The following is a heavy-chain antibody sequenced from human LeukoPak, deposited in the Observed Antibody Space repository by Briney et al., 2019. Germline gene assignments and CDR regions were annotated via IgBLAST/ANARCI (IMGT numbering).Heavy chain of an antibody. Sequence: GGSLRLSCAASGFTFSSYAMSWVRQAPGKGLEWVSAISGGGDSTYYADSAKGRFTISRDNSKNTLYLQMNSLRAEDTAVYYCAKDVSTVTPQLHDYWGQGTLVTISS. D-gene: IGHD4-11*01. CDR1: GFTFSSYA. CDR3: AKDVSTVTPQLHDY. J-gene: IGHJ4*02. V-gene: IGHV3-23*01. CDR2: ISGGGDST.